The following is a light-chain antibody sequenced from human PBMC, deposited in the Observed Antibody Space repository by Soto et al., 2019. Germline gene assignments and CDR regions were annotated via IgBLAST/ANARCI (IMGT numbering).Light chain of an antibody. CDR3: QQYGDLPLS. CDR1: QSLPTKA. V-gene: IGKV3-20*01. Sequence: EIVLTQSPGTLSLSPGERVTLSCRASQSLPTKALAWYQQKPGQTPRLLIYGASTRDTAIPDRFNGSGSGTDFTLTSSRVEPEDFAVYYCQQYGDLPLSFGPGTKV. CDR2: GAS. J-gene: IGKJ3*01.